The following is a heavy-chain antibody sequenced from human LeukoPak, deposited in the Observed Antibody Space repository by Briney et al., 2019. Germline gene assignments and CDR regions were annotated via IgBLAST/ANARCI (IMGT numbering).Heavy chain of an antibody. CDR1: GFTFRNYW. CDR2: INRDGSER. V-gene: IGHV3-7*03. J-gene: IGHJ6*02. Sequence: GGSRRLSGAPSGFTFRNYWRTWVRQPPGKGLEWVANINRDGSERYYVDSVKGRFTISREDAKSSLYLQMNSLRAEDPAVYYCARRNAMDVWGQGTTVIVFS. CDR3: ARRNAMDV.